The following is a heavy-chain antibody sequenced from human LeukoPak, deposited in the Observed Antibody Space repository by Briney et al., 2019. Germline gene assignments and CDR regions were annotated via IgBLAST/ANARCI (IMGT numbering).Heavy chain of an antibody. CDR2: VNPDGSSV. Sequence: GGSLRLSCAASGFTFTGYWMHWVRQVPGKGLVWVSRVNPDGSSVTYGDSVKGRFTSSRDNAKNTLYLQMQSLRAEDMAVYYCARGGSYGDYWGQGILVTVSS. V-gene: IGHV3-74*01. CDR3: ARGGSYGDY. D-gene: IGHD3-16*01. CDR1: GFTFTGYW. J-gene: IGHJ4*02.